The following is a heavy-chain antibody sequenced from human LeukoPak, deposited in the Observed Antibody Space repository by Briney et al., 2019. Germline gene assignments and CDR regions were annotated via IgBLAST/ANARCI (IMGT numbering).Heavy chain of an antibody. CDR2: ISSSGSTI. CDR1: GFTFSDYY. Sequence: GGSLRLSCAASGFTFSDYYMSWIRQAPGKGLEWVSYISSSGSTIYYADSVKGRFTISRDNAKNSLYLQMNSLRAEDTAVYYCARAYCSGGSCYYYYYYGMDVWGQGTTVTVSS. D-gene: IGHD2-15*01. CDR3: ARAYCSGGSCYYYYYYGMDV. V-gene: IGHV3-11*01. J-gene: IGHJ6*02.